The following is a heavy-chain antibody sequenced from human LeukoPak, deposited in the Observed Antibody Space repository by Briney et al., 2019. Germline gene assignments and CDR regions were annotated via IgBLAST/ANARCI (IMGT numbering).Heavy chain of an antibody. CDR2: TYPGDSDT. V-gene: IGHV5-51*01. J-gene: IGHJ4*02. Sequence: GDSLKISCKGSGYSFTTYWIAWVRHMPGKGLEWMGITYPGDSDTTYSPSFQGQVTISADKSISTAYLQWSSLKASDTAMYYCARRVHRGGSYSSHSDYWGQGTLVTVSS. CDR3: ARRVHRGGSYSSHSDY. CDR1: GYSFTTYW. D-gene: IGHD1-26*01.